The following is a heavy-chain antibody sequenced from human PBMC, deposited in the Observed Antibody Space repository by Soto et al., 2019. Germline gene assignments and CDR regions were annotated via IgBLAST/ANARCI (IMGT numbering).Heavy chain of an antibody. CDR2: IHHSGST. D-gene: IGHD3-22*01. J-gene: IGHJ4*02. V-gene: IGHV4-30-2*01. Sequence: QLQLQESGSGLVKPSQTLSLTCAVSGGSISSGGSSWPWIRQPPGKGLEWIGYIHHSGSTYYNPSLKSRVTISVDRSKHQFSLKLTSVTASGTAVYYCARGAVVNFDSWGQGTLVTVSS. CDR3: ARGAVVNFDS. CDR1: GGSISSGGSS.